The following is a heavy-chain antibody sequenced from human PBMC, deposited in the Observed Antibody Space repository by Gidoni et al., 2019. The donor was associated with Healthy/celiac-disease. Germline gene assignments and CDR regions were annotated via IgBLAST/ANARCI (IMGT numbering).Heavy chain of an antibody. CDR2: ISSSSSYI. Sequence: EVQLVESGGGLVKPGGSLRLSCAASGFTFSSYSMNWVRQAPGKGLEWVSSISSSSSYIYYADSVKGRFTISRDNAKNSLYLQMNSLRAEDTAVYYCARILPQYNWNPYYYYYYGMDVWGQGTTVTVSS. V-gene: IGHV3-21*01. J-gene: IGHJ6*02. CDR3: ARILPQYNWNPYYYYYYGMDV. D-gene: IGHD1-20*01. CDR1: GFTFSSYS.